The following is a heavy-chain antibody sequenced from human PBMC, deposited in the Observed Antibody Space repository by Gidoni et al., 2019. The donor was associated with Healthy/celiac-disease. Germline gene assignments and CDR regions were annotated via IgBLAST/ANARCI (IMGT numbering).Heavy chain of an antibody. J-gene: IGHJ4*02. CDR1: GYSFTSYW. CDR3: ARHPYYDFWSGYYYFDY. V-gene: IGHV5-10-1*03. CDR2: IDPSDSYT. D-gene: IGHD3-3*01. Sequence: EVQLVQSGAEVKKPGESLRISCKGSGYSFTSYWISWVRQMPGKGLEWMGRIDPSDSYTNYSPSFQGHVTISADKSISTAYLQWSSLKASDTAMYYCARHPYYDFWSGYYYFDYWGQGTLVTVSS.